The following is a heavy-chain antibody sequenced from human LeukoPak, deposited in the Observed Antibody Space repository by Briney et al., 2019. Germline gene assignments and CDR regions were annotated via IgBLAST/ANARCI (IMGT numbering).Heavy chain of an antibody. CDR2: VRYDGGDK. V-gene: IGHV3-30*02. CDR3: AKAFSSAYDYGPTDS. CDR1: GFTFSSYG. J-gene: IGHJ4*02. D-gene: IGHD4/OR15-4a*01. Sequence: GGSLRLSCASSGFTFSSYGMHWVRQAPGKGLEWVAFVRYDGGDKFYAESVKGRSTIARDNSDNTLHLQMNSPRAEDTAVYYCAKAFSSAYDYGPTDSWGQGTLVTVSS.